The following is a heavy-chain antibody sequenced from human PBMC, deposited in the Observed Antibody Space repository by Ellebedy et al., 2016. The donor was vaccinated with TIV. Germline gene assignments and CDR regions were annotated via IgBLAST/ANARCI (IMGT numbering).Heavy chain of an antibody. Sequence: MPSETLSLTCGVSGGPFRGYYWSWIRQSPGKGLEWIGEIIHSGESNYNPSLKSRVTLSVDTSKNQISLSLSSMTAADTAVYYCARQPYDFWSGRYFDYWGQGTLVTVSS. V-gene: IGHV4-34*12. CDR1: GGPFRGYY. CDR2: IIHSGES. CDR3: ARQPYDFWSGRYFDY. D-gene: IGHD3-3*01. J-gene: IGHJ4*02.